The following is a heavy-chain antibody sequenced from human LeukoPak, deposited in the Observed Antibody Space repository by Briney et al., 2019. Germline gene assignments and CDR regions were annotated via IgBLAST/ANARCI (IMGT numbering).Heavy chain of an antibody. CDR3: AKRGVVIRVFLVGFHKEAYYFDS. CDR2: LSGSGGGT. CDR1: GITLSNYG. V-gene: IGHV3-23*01. J-gene: IGHJ4*02. D-gene: IGHD3-10*01. Sequence: PGGSLRLSCAVSGITLSNYGMSRVRQAPGKGLEWVAGLSGSGGGTNYADSVQGRFTISRDNPKNTLYLQMNSLRAEDTAVYFCAKRGVVIRVFLVGFHKEAYYFDSWGQEALVTVSS.